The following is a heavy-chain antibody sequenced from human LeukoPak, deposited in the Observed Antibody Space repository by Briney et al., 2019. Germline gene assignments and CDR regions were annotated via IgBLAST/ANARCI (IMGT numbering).Heavy chain of an antibody. CDR2: INTDGSST. CDR3: ARGGSSSPPWFDP. D-gene: IGHD6-6*01. Sequence: GGSLRLSCAASGFTFSSYWMHWVRQAPGKGLVWVSRINTDGSSTSYADSVKGRFTISRDNAKNTLYLQMNSLRAEDTAVYYCARGGSSSPPWFDPWGQGTLVTVSS. CDR1: GFTFSSYW. V-gene: IGHV3-74*01. J-gene: IGHJ5*02.